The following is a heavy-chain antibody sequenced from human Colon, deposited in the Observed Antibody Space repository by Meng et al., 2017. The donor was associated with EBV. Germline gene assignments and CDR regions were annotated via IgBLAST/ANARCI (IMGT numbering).Heavy chain of an antibody. CDR1: DGSLSSTNW. V-gene: IGHV4-4*02. J-gene: IGHJ5*02. Sequence: QVHLQESGPGLVRPSETLSLTCAVPDGSLSSTNWWSWVRQPPGTGLEWIGQIDYRENPYYSPSLRSRVTISVDKSKNQVSLKLSSVTAADTALYYCATTKYDSGSYNWFDPWGQGTLVTVSS. D-gene: IGHD3-10*01. CDR2: IDYRENP. CDR3: ATTKYDSGSYNWFDP.